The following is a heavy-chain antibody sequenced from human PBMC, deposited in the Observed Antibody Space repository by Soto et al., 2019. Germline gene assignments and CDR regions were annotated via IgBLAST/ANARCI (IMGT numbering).Heavy chain of an antibody. Sequence: EVQLMESGGGLVQPGGSLRLSCAASGFLFRSSWMSWVRQAPGKGLEWVANIKEDGSKKYYVDSVKGRFTISRDNAKNSLYLQMNSLRVEDTAVYYCVRDAFDIWGQGTMVTVSS. CDR1: GFLFRSSW. CDR2: IKEDGSKK. CDR3: VRDAFDI. J-gene: IGHJ3*02. V-gene: IGHV3-7*04.